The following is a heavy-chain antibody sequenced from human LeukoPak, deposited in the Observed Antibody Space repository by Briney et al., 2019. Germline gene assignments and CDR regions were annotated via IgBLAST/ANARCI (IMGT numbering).Heavy chain of an antibody. CDR1: GGSISSYY. J-gene: IGHJ4*02. CDR2: IYYSGST. D-gene: IGHD2-15*01. Sequence: SETLSLTCTVSGGSISSYYWSWIRQPPGKGLEWIGYIYYSGSTNYNPSLQSRGTILVDTSKNQFSLKLSSVTAADTAVYYCARVMAAASYYFDYWGQGTLVTVSS. CDR3: ARVMAAASYYFDY. V-gene: IGHV4-59*01.